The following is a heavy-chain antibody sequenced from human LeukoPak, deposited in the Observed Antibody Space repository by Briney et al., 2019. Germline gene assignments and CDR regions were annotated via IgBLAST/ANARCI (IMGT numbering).Heavy chain of an antibody. CDR3: ARAIHNFYFFMDV. CDR2: IIPMFDTP. CDR1: GGTFITYA. J-gene: IGHJ6*03. Sequence: SVKVSCKASGGTFITYAINWVRQAPGQGLEWMGGIIPMFDTPHYAQKLQGRVTITADKSTSTVYMELTSLTSEDTAVYSCARAIHNFYFFMDVWGKGTTVTVSS. V-gene: IGHV1-69*06.